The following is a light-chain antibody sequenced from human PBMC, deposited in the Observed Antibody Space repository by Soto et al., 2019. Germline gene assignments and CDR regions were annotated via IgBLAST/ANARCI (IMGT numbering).Light chain of an antibody. V-gene: IGLV3-21*02. CDR2: DDS. CDR3: QVWDSRSGQVA. J-gene: IGLJ2*01. Sequence: SYELTQPPSVSLAPGQTARITCGGNKIGSRSVHWYQQKPGQAPVLVVYDDSDRPSGIPERFSGSNSENTATLTINRVEAGDEADFYCQVWDSRSGQVAFGGGTKLTVL. CDR1: KIGSRS.